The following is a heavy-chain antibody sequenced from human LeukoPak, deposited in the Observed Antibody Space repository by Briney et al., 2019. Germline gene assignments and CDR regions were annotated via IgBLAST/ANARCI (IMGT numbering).Heavy chain of an antibody. CDR1: GFTFSSYG. J-gene: IGHJ4*02. V-gene: IGHV3-30*18. D-gene: IGHD3-22*01. CDR2: ISYDGSNK. Sequence: PGGSLRLSCAASGFTFSSYGMHWVRQAPGKGLEWVAVISYDGSNKYYADSVKGRFTISRDNPKNTLYLQMNSLRAEDTAVYYCAKDPRRYYDSPHYFDYWGQGTLVTVSS. CDR3: AKDPRRYYDSPHYFDY.